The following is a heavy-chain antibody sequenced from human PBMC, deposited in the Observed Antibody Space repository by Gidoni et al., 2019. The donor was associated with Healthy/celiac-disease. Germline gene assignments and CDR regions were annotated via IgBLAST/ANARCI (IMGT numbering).Heavy chain of an antibody. Sequence: QVQLQQWGAGLLKPSETLSLTCAVYGGSFSGSYWSWIRQPPGKGLEWIGEINHSGSTNYNPSLKSRVTISVDTSKNQFSLKLSSVTAADTAVYYCASDGYCSGGSCYPASDYWGQGTLVTVSS. D-gene: IGHD2-15*01. V-gene: IGHV4-34*01. CDR1: GGSFSGSY. CDR3: ASDGYCSGGSCYPASDY. J-gene: IGHJ4*02. CDR2: INHSGST.